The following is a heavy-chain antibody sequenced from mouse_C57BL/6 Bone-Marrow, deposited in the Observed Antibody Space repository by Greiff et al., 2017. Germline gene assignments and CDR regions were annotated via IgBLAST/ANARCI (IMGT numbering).Heavy chain of an antibody. V-gene: IGHV5-6*02. J-gene: IGHJ2*01. CDR2: ISSGGSYT. CDR3: ARHRAPYFDY. CDR1: GFTFSSYG. D-gene: IGHD3-3*01. Sequence: MLVESGGDLVKPGGSLKLSCAASGFTFSSYGMSWVRQTPDKRLEWVATISSGGSYTYYPDSVKGRFTISRDNAKNTLYLQMSSLKSEDTAMYYCARHRAPYFDYWGQGTTLTVSS.